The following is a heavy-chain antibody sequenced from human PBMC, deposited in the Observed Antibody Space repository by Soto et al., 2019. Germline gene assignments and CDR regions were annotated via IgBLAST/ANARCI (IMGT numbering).Heavy chain of an antibody. Sequence: QPGGSLRLSCAASGFTFSSYGMHWVRQAPGKGLEWVSYISSSGSTIYYADSVKGRFTISRDNAKNSLYLQMNSLRAEDTAVYYCARDQGGSYSIYYYYYGMDVWGQGTTVTVSS. CDR2: ISSSGSTI. CDR3: ARDQGGSYSIYYYYYGMDV. J-gene: IGHJ6*02. V-gene: IGHV3-48*04. CDR1: GFTFSSYG. D-gene: IGHD1-26*01.